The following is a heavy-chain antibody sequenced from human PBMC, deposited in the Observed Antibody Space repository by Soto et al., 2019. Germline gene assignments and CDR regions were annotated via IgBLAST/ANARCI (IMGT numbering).Heavy chain of an antibody. CDR1: GFTFRNYN. CDR3: VRLVAVLGAYYLDY. V-gene: IGHV3-48*01. D-gene: IGHD5-12*01. CDR2: ISYSSGNI. Sequence: PGGSLSLSCAASGFTFRNYNMNWVRQAPGKGLEWVSYISYSSGNIYYADSVKGRFTISRDNAENSLFLQMNSLKAEDTAVYYCVRLVAVLGAYYLDYWGPGTLVTVSS. J-gene: IGHJ4*02.